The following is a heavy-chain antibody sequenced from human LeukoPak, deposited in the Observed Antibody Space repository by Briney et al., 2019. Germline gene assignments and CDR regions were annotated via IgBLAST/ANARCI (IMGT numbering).Heavy chain of an antibody. D-gene: IGHD1-26*01. CDR1: GYTFTCYY. CDR3: ARARGSYRMSYYYFMVV. J-gene: IGHJ6*03. Sequence: ASVTVSCKASGYTFTCYYMHCVRHPPGQGHELMGGINPNSGGTNYAQKFQGRLTMTRDTSISTAYMQLSRLRSDDAAVYYCARARGSYRMSYYYFMVVWGKGTTVSVSS. V-gene: IGHV1-2*02. CDR2: INPNSGGT.